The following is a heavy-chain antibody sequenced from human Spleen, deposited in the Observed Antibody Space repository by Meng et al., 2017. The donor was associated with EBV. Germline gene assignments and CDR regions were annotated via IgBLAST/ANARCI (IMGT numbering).Heavy chain of an antibody. J-gene: IGHJ4*02. Sequence: QVGAEVKNTGTSVKNTCKASGYTFINNAIQWVRQAPGQRLEWMGWLNNAQGNTKYSQKFQDRVTITRDTSASTAYMEMRSLRSEDTAVYYCARSAVGASYTAFDFWGQGSLVTVSS. D-gene: IGHD1-26*01. CDR1: GYTFINNA. V-gene: IGHV1-3*04. CDR3: ARSAVGASYTAFDF. CDR2: LNNAQGNT.